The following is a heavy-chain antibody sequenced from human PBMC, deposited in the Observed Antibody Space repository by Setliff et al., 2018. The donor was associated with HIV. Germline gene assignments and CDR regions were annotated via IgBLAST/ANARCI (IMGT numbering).Heavy chain of an antibody. CDR2: INPYNAKT. J-gene: IGHJ4*02. CDR3: ARDSGALYCSSTSCYAY. Sequence: ASVKVSCKASGYSFRNYGVTWVRQAPGQGLEWLGWINPYNAKTNYAQNLQDRVTMTTDTSTSTAYMELRSLTSDDTAVYYCARDSGALYCSSTSCYAYWGQGTVATVSS. CDR1: GYSFRNYG. D-gene: IGHD2-2*01. V-gene: IGHV1-18*01.